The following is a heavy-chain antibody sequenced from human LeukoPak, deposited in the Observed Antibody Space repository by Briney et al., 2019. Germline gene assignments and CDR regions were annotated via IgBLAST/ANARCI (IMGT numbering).Heavy chain of an antibody. D-gene: IGHD6-13*01. J-gene: IGHJ4*02. CDR1: GGSISSSSYY. Sequence: SETLSLTCTVSGGSISSSSYYWDWIRQPPGKGLEWIGSIYYSGSTYYNPSLKSRVTISVDTSKNQFSLKLSSVTAADTAVYYCARGRQQPIPGRFDYWGQGTLVTVSS. V-gene: IGHV4-39*07. CDR3: ARGRQQPIPGRFDY. CDR2: IYYSGST.